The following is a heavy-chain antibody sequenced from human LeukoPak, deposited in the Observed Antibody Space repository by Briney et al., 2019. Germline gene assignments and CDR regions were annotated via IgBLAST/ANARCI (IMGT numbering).Heavy chain of an antibody. CDR1: GGSISSSSYY. CDR2: IYYSGST. CDR3: ARDTRSMVRGAVPFDY. D-gene: IGHD3-10*01. V-gene: IGHV4-39*07. Sequence: PSETLSLTCTVSGGSISSSSYYWGWIRQPPGKGLEWIGSIYYSGSTYYNPSLKSRVTISVDTSKNQFSLKLSSVTAADTAVYYCARDTRSMVRGAVPFDYWGQGTLVTVSS. J-gene: IGHJ4*02.